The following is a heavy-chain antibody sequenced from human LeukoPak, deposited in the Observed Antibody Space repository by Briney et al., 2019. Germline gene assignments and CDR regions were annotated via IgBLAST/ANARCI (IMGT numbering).Heavy chain of an antibody. CDR2: ISTYNGNT. CDR3: ARDPPTDY. V-gene: IGHV1-18*01. CDR1: GYTFISYG. Sequence: GASVKVSCKASGYTFISYGISWVRQAPGQGLEWMRWISTYNGNTNYAQKLQGRVTVTTDTSTSTAYMELRSLRSDDTAVYYCARDPPTDYWGQGTLVTVSS. J-gene: IGHJ4*02.